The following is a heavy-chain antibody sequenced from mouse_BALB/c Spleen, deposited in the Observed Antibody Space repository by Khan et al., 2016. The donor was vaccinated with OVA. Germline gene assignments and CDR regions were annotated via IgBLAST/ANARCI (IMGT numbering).Heavy chain of an antibody. CDR3: TRDRNYYGSSFYFDY. D-gene: IGHD1-1*01. CDR2: ITSGGSYT. CDR1: GFTFSSYS. J-gene: IGHJ2*01. V-gene: IGHV5-6-4*01. Sequence: EVELVESGGGLVKPGGSLRLSCEASGFTFSSYSMSWVRQTPEKRLEWVATITSGGSYTYYPDSVQGRFTISRDNAKNTLYLQMSSLKSEDTAIYYCTRDRNYYGSSFYFDYWGQAPLSQSPQ.